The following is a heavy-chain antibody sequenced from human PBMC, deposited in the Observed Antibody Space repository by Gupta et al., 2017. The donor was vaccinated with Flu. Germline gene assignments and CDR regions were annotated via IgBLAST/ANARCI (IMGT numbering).Heavy chain of an antibody. CDR1: GYIFTTYA. D-gene: IGHD6-6*01. CDR2: INTDKGNT. CDR3: ARISGGTSSLYFYNNMDV. Sequence: QVQLVQSGAEVKRPGASVKVSCKASGYIFTTYAIHWVRQAPGQRLEWLGWINTDKGNTKYSQSLQGRVTITRDASASTTYMELSSLISEDTAVYYCARISGGTSSLYFYNNMDVWGQGTTVTVSS. V-gene: IGHV1-3*04. J-gene: IGHJ6*02.